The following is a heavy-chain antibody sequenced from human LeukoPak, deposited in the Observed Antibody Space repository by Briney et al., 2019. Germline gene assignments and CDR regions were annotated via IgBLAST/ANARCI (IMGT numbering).Heavy chain of an antibody. CDR1: GGSISSYY. J-gene: IGHJ3*02. CDR3: ARVRSLDAFDI. CDR2: IYYSGST. D-gene: IGHD4-17*01. V-gene: IGHV4-59*01. Sequence: SETLSLTCTVSGGSISSYYWSWIRQPPGKGLEWIGYIYYSGSTNYIPSLKSRVTISVDTSKNQFSLKLSSVTAADTAVYYCARVRSLDAFDIWGQGTMVTVSS.